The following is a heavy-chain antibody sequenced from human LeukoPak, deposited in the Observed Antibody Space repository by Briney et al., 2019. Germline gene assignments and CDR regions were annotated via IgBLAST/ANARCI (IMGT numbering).Heavy chain of an antibody. J-gene: IGHJ3*02. CDR3: ARYSRSDRAFDI. D-gene: IGHD6-13*01. V-gene: IGHV4-4*02. CDR1: GGSISSSNW. CDR2: IYHSGST. Sequence: SETLSLTCAVSGGSISSSNWWSWVRQPPGKGLEWIGEIYHSGSTNYNPSLKSRVTISVDTSKNQFSLKLSSVTAADTAVYYCARYSRSDRAFDIWGQGTMVTVSS.